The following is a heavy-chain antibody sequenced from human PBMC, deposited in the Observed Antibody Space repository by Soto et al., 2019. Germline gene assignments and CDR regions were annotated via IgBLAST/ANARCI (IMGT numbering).Heavy chain of an antibody. CDR3: ASVGANRAFDY. J-gene: IGHJ4*02. CDR1: GYTFTTYY. CDR2: INPSGGST. D-gene: IGHD1-26*01. V-gene: IGHV1-46*01. Sequence: ASVKVSCKASGYTFTTYYMHWVRQAPGQGLEWMGIINPSGGSTSYAQKFQGRVTMTRDSSTSTVYMELSSLRSEDTAVYYCASVGANRAFDYWRQGTLVTVSS.